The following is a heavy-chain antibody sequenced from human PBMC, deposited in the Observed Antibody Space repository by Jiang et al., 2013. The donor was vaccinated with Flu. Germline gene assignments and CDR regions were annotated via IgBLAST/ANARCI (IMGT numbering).Heavy chain of an antibody. Sequence: SGAEVKKPGTSVKVSCKASGFTFTSSAVQWVRQARGQRLEWIGWIVVGSGNTNYAQKFQERVTITRDMSTSTAYMELSSLRSEDTAVYYCAAETDGDYDYYYYGMDVWGQGTTVTVSS. D-gene: IGHD4-17*01. CDR1: GFTFTSSA. V-gene: IGHV1-58*01. J-gene: IGHJ6*02. CDR3: AAETDGDYDYYYYGMDV. CDR2: IVVGSGNT.